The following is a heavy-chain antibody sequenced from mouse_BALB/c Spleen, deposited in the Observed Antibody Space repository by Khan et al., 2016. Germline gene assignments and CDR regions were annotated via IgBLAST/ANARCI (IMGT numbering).Heavy chain of an antibody. CDR2: INTYTGEP. V-gene: IGHV9-3-1*01. CDR1: GYTFTNHG. D-gene: IGHD1-1*01. CDR3: ARPDYGSSRGFAY. Sequence: QIQLVQSGPELKKPGETVKISCKASGYTFTNHGINWVKQAPGKGLKWMGWINTYTGEPTYADDFKGRFAFSLETSASTAYLQINNLKNEDTATXFCARPDYGSSRGFAYWGQGTLVTVSA. J-gene: IGHJ3*01.